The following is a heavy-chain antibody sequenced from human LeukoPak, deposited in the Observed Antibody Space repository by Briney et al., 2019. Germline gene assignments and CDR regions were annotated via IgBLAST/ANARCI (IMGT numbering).Heavy chain of an antibody. Sequence: GGSLRLSCAASGFTFSDYYMSWIRQAPGKGLEWVSGMSGSGGSTYYADSVKGRFTISRDNSKNTLYLQMNSLRAEDTAVYYCAKDSYYDYVWGSYRSTNQFDYWGQGTLVTVSS. V-gene: IGHV3-23*01. CDR2: MSGSGGST. J-gene: IGHJ4*02. CDR1: GFTFSDYY. CDR3: AKDSYYDYVWGSYRSTNQFDY. D-gene: IGHD3-16*02.